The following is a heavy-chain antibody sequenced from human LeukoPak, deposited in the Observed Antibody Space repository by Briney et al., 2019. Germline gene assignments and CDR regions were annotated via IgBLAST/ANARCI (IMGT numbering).Heavy chain of an antibody. J-gene: IGHJ3*02. CDR3: ARDYRDWAFDI. Sequence: GGSLRLSCAASGFTFRDYDKNWIRQAPGKGLEWVSHISSTGRRIYYADSVKGRFTISRDNAKNSLFLQINGLRAEDTAVFYCARDYRDWAFDIWGQGTVVTVSS. CDR2: ISSTGRRI. V-gene: IGHV3-11*01. D-gene: IGHD5-24*01. CDR1: GFTFRDYD.